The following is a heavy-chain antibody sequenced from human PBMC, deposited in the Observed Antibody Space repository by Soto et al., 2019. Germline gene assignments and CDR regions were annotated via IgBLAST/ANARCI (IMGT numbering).Heavy chain of an antibody. Sequence: QVQLQESGPGLVKPSETLSLTCTVSGVSVSAYYWNWIRQPQGKKLEWIGYIYYTGSTDYNPSLESRVTISVDTSKNQFSLNSRSVTAADTAIYYCARLKNYGNYDWFDPWGQGTLVTVSS. J-gene: IGHJ5*02. V-gene: IGHV4-59*08. CDR3: ARLKNYGNYDWFDP. D-gene: IGHD4-17*01. CDR2: IYYTGST. CDR1: GVSVSAYY.